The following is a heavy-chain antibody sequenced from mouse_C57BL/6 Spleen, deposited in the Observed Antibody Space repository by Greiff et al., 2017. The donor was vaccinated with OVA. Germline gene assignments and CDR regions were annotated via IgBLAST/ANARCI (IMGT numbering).Heavy chain of an antibody. CDR3: ARYEVYGYSYAMDY. CDR2: IDPEDGET. D-gene: IGHD2-2*01. Sequence: VQLQQSGAELVKPGASVKLSCTASGFNIKDYYMHWVKQRPEQGLEWIGRIDPEDGETKYAPKFKGKATITADTSSNTAYLQLSSLTSEDTAVYYCARYEVYGYSYAMDYWGQGTSVTVSS. V-gene: IGHV14-2*01. CDR1: GFNIKDYY. J-gene: IGHJ4*01.